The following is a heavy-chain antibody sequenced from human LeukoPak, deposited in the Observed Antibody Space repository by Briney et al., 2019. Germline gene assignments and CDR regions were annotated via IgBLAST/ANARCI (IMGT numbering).Heavy chain of an antibody. CDR2: IKQDGTEK. D-gene: IGHD3-22*01. Sequence: GGSLRLSCAASGFSFTTYWMSWVRQAPGKGLEWVANIKQDGTEKYYVDSVKGRFTISRDNAKNSLYLQMNSLRDEDTAVYYCARDAAHLSSGYYPSYYFDYWGQGTLVTVSS. J-gene: IGHJ4*02. CDR3: ARDAAHLSSGYYPSYYFDY. CDR1: GFSFTTYW. V-gene: IGHV3-7*01.